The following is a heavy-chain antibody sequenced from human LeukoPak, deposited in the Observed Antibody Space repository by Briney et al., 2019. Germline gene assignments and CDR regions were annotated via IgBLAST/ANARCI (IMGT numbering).Heavy chain of an antibody. CDR1: GGSISSSSYY. V-gene: IGHV4-39*07. Sequence: SETLSLTCTVSGGSISSSSYYWGWIRQPPGKGLEWIGSIYYSGSTYYNPSLKSRVTISVDTSKNQFSLKLSSVTAADTAVYYCAREDHDHYYYYYMDVWGKGTTVTVSS. CDR2: IYYSGST. CDR3: AREDHDHYYYYYMDV. J-gene: IGHJ6*03.